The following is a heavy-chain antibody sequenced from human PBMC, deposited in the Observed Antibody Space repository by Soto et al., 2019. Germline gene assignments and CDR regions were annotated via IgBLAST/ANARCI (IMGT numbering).Heavy chain of an antibody. Sequence: PSETLSLTCNVSGVSISSTSYNWGWIRQPPGKGLERIGTLGYSGTAHYNPSLKSRVTISVDTSKNQFSLKLSSVTAADTAVYYCARGVHCSSTSCYTYSSSSIRWRDNWFDPWGQGTLVTVSS. CDR3: ARGVHCSSTSCYTYSSSSIRWRDNWFDP. D-gene: IGHD2-2*02. CDR1: GVSISSTSYN. V-gene: IGHV4-39*07. J-gene: IGHJ5*02. CDR2: LGYSGTA.